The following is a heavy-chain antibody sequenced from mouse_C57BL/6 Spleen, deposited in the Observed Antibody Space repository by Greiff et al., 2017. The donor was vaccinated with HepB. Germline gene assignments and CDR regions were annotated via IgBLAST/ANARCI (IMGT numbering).Heavy chain of an antibody. J-gene: IGHJ2*01. CDR1: GYTFTSYW. D-gene: IGHD4-1*01. Sequence: QVQLQQPGAELVRPGTSVKLSCKASGYTFTSYWMHWVKQRPGQGLEWIGVIDPSDSYTNYNQKFKGKATLTVDTSSSTAYMQLSSLTSEDSAVYYCARGVRLGFDYWGQGTTLTVSS. V-gene: IGHV1-59*01. CDR2: IDPSDSYT. CDR3: ARGVRLGFDY.